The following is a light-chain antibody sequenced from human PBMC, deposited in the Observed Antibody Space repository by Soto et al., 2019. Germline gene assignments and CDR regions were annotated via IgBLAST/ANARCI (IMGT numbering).Light chain of an antibody. Sequence: EIVLTQSPATLSLSPGERATLSCRASQSVGTYLAWYQQKPGLAPRLLIYGASSRATGIPDRFSGSGSGTDFALTISRLEPEDFAVYHCQQYVSIPLTFGGGTKVDIK. V-gene: IGKV3-20*01. CDR3: QQYVSIPLT. CDR2: GAS. CDR1: QSVGTY. J-gene: IGKJ4*01.